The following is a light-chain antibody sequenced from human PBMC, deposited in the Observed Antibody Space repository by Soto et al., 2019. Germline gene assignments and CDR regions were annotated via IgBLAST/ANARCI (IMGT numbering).Light chain of an antibody. J-gene: IGLJ2*01. CDR1: SSDVGASKY. V-gene: IGLV2-14*01. Sequence: QSALTQPASVSGSPGQSITISCTGTSSDVGASKYVSWYQQHPGKAPRLMIYEVSNRPSGVSNRFSVSKSGNTASLTISGLQAEDEADYYCSSYTITITVLFGGGTKLTVL. CDR3: SSYTITITVL. CDR2: EVS.